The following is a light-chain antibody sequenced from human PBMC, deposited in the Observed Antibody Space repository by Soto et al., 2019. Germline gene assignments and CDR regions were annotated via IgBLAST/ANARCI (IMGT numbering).Light chain of an antibody. CDR1: SSDVGGYNY. J-gene: IGLJ1*01. CDR3: SSYTSSSTGYV. V-gene: IGLV2-14*01. Sequence: QSALTQPASVSGSPGQSITISCTGTSSDVGGYNYVSWYQQHPGKAPKLMIYEVSNRPSGVSNRFYGSKSGNTASLTISGLQAEDEADYYCSSYTSSSTGYVFGTGTKVTVL. CDR2: EVS.